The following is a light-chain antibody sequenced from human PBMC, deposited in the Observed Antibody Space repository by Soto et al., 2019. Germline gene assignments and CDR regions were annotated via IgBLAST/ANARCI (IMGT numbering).Light chain of an antibody. Sequence: AVQLTQSPSSLSASLGDRVTITCRASQGISSGLAWYQQRPGKAPKLLIFHASSLQSGIPSRFSGTGSGTDFTLTISGLQPEDFGTYYCQEFNNHPQITFGPGAKVDVK. CDR2: HAS. CDR1: QGISSG. CDR3: QEFNNHPQIT. V-gene: IGKV1D-13*01. J-gene: IGKJ3*01.